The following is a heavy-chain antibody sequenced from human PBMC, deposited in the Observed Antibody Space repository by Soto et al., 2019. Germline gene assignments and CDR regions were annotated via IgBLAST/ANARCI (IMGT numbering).Heavy chain of an antibody. J-gene: IGHJ4*02. CDR2: IKQDGSEK. V-gene: IGHV3-7*01. CDR1: GFTFSSYW. D-gene: IGHD3-10*01. CDR3: ARNPGSGSYYNNDY. Sequence: PGGSLRLSCAASGFTFSSYWMSWVRQAPGKGLEWVANIKQDGSEKYYVDSVKGRFTISRDNAKNSLYLQMNSLRAEDTAVYYCARNPGSGSYYNNDYWGQGTLVTVSS.